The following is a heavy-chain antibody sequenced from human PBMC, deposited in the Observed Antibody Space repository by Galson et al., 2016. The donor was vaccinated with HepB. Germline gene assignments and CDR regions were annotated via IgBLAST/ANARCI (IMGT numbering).Heavy chain of an antibody. CDR2: ITPDGGVK. CDR1: GFAFSPYW. Sequence: SLRLSCAGSGFAFSPYWMTWNRQTPGKALEWVASITPDGGVKYYVDSVKGRFTISRDNSKNTLYLQMDSLRAEDTAVYFCARDQYYDSAFDIWGQGTMVTVSS. D-gene: IGHD3-22*01. CDR3: ARDQYYDSAFDI. J-gene: IGHJ3*02. V-gene: IGHV3-7*03.